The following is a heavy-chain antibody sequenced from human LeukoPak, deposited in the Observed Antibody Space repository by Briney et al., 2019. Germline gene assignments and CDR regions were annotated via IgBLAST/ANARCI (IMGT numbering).Heavy chain of an antibody. Sequence: SETLSLTCAVSGGSISSSNWWSWVRQPPGKGLEWIGEIYHSGSTYYNPSLKSRVTISVDTSKNQFSLKLSSVTAADTAVYYCARDRGFRSPFDPWGQGTLVTVSS. CDR1: GGSISSSNW. V-gene: IGHV4-4*02. J-gene: IGHJ5*02. D-gene: IGHD1-26*01. CDR2: IYHSGST. CDR3: ARDRGFRSPFDP.